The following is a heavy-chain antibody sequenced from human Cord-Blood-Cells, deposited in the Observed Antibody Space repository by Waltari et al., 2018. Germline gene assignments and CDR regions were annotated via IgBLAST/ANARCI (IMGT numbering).Heavy chain of an antibody. D-gene: IGHD1-26*01. J-gene: IGHJ4*02. CDR3: ARNLGGSYLEGDFDY. Sequence: QLQLQESGPGLVTPSETLSLTCTVSGGSISSSSYYWGWIRPPPGKGLEWIGGIYYSGSTYYNPSLKSRVTISVDTSKNQFSLKLSSVTAADTAVYYCARNLGGSYLEGDFDYWGQGTLVTVSS. V-gene: IGHV4-39*01. CDR2: IYYSGST. CDR1: GGSISSSSYY.